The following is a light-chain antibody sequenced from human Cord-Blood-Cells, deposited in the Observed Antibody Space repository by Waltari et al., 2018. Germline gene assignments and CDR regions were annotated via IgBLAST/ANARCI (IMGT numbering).Light chain of an antibody. J-gene: IGLJ2*01. Sequence: SALTQPASVSGSPGPSITISCTGTSSDVWSSTLVSGYQPHPVKAPKLMIYEGSKRPSGVANRFAGAKSGNTASLTISGLQAEDEADYYCCSYAGSSTLVFGGGTKLTVL. CDR3: CSYAGSSTLV. V-gene: IGLV2-23*01. CDR1: SSDVWSSTL. CDR2: EGS.